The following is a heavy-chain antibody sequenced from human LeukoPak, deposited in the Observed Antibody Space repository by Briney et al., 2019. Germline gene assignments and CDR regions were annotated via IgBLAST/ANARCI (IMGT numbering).Heavy chain of an antibody. CDR2: ISGSGGST. V-gene: IGHV3-23*01. CDR1: GFTSSSYA. Sequence: GGSLRLSCAASGFTSSSYAMSWVRQAPGKGLEWVSGISGSGGSTFYADSLKGRFTISGDISKNTLYLQMNSLRAEDTAVYYCAKGATAMEFFDCWGQGTLVTVSS. D-gene: IGHD5-18*01. J-gene: IGHJ4*02. CDR3: AKGATAMEFFDC.